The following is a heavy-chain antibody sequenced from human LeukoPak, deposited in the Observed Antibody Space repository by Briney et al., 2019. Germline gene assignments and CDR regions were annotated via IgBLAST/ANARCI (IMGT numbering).Heavy chain of an antibody. V-gene: IGHV1-18*01. CDR3: ARDGAHYDFWSGSINLFDY. CDR2: ISAYNGNT. D-gene: IGHD3-3*01. J-gene: IGHJ4*02. CDR1: GYTFTSYG. Sequence: ASVKVSCKASGYTFTSYGISWVRQAPGQGLEWVGWISAYNGNTNYAQKLQGRVTMTTDTSTSTAYMELRSLRSDDTAVYYCARDGAHYDFWSGSINLFDYWGQGTLVTVSS.